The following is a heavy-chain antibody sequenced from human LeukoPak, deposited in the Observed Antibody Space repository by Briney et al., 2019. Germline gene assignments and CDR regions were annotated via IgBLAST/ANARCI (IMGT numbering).Heavy chain of an antibody. CDR3: ARGTVVTPGSRWFWFDP. Sequence: SETLSLTCTVSGGSISSYYWSWIRQPPGKGLEWIGYIYYSGSTNYNPSLKSRVTISVDTSKNQFSLKLSSVTAADTAVYYCARGTVVTPGSRWFWFDPWGQGTLVTVSS. CDR2: IYYSGST. J-gene: IGHJ5*02. CDR1: GGSISSYY. V-gene: IGHV4-59*01. D-gene: IGHD4-23*01.